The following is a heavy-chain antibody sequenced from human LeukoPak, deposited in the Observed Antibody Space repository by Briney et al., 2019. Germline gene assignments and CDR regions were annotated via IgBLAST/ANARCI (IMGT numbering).Heavy chain of an antibody. CDR3: ARDYSSSWYYFDY. D-gene: IGHD6-13*01. J-gene: IGHJ4*02. CDR2: ISSSSSYI. Sequence: GGSLRLPCAASGFTFSSYSMNWVRQAPGKGLEWVSSISSSSSYIYYADSVKGRFTISRDNAKNSLYLQMDSLRAEDTAVYYCARDYSSSWYYFDYWGQGTLVTVSS. CDR1: GFTFSSYS. V-gene: IGHV3-21*01.